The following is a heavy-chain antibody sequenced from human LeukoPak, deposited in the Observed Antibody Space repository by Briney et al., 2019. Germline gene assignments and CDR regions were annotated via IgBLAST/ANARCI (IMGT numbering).Heavy chain of an antibody. CDR2: ISSSSSYI. CDR3: ARDQRALPHYYYYYMDV. V-gene: IGHV3-21*01. Sequence: GGSLRLSCAASGFTFSSYSMNWVRQAPGKGLEWVSSISSSSSYIYYADSVKGRFTISRDNAKNSLYLQMNSLRAEDTAVYYCARDQRALPHYYYYYMDVWGKGTTVTVSS. CDR1: GFTFSSYS. D-gene: IGHD1-26*01. J-gene: IGHJ6*03.